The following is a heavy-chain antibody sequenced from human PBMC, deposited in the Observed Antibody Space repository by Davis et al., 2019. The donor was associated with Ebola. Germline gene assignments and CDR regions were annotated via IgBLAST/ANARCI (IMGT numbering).Heavy chain of an antibody. J-gene: IGHJ4*02. Sequence: PGGSLRLSCVASGFTFSNHAMHWVRQAPGKGLEWVAVTSHNERERFYGESVQGRFTISRDNSENVLYLQMDSLRPDDTAIYFCARALHDEVLDYWGQGTPATVSS. CDR1: GFTFSNHA. CDR2: TSHNERER. V-gene: IGHV3-30*04. D-gene: IGHD1-1*01. CDR3: ARALHDEVLDY.